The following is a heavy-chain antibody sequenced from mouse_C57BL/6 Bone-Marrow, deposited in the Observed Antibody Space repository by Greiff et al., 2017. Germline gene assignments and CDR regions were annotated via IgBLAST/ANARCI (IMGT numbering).Heavy chain of an antibody. J-gene: IGHJ2*01. CDR2: ISSGSSTI. CDR1: GFTFSDYG. Sequence: EVHLVESGGGLVKPGGSLKLSCAASGFTFSDYGMHWVRQAPEKGLEWVAYISSGSSTIYYADTVKGRFTISRDNAKNTLFLQMTSLRSEDTAMYYCARSYYSNYEDDLDYWGQGTTLTVSS. V-gene: IGHV5-17*01. CDR3: ARSYYSNYEDDLDY. D-gene: IGHD2-5*01.